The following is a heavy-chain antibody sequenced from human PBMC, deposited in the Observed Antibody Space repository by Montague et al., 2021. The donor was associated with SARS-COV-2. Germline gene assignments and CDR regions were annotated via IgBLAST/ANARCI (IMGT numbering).Heavy chain of an antibody. D-gene: IGHD3-22*01. CDR1: GGSFSGYY. V-gene: IGHV4-34*01. J-gene: IGHJ4*02. Sequence: SDTLSLTCAVYGGSFSGYYWSWIRQPPGKGLEWIGEINHSGSTNYNPSLKSRVTISVDTSKNQFSLKLSSVTAADTAVYYCASFISGYYYDSSGYYSWGQGTLVTVSS. CDR2: INHSGST. CDR3: ASFISGYYYDSSGYYS.